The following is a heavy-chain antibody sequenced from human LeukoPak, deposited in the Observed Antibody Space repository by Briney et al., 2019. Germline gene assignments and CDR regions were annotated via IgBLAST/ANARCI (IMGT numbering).Heavy chain of an antibody. CDR3: ARAIYDSSGYYYGGYYYYGMDV. Sequence: PSETLSLTCAVSGGSISSNNWWGWVRQPPGKGLEWIGEIYHSGSPNYNPSLKSRVTISVDKSRNHFSLNLSSVTAADTAVYYCARAIYDSSGYYYGGYYYYGMDVWGQGTTVTVSS. D-gene: IGHD3-22*01. V-gene: IGHV4-4*02. J-gene: IGHJ6*02. CDR2: IYHSGSP. CDR1: GGSISSNNW.